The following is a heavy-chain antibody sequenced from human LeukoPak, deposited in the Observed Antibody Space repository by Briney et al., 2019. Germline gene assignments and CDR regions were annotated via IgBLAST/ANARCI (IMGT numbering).Heavy chain of an antibody. CDR3: AKDLGLGRYFDWLSGLVDY. Sequence: GGSLRLSCAASGFTFSSYAMRWVRQAPGKGLEWVSAISGSGGSTYYADSVKGRFTISRDNSKNTLYLQMSSLRAENTAVYYCAKDLGLGRYFDWLSGLVDYWGQGTLVTVSS. CDR1: GFTFSSYA. CDR2: ISGSGGST. J-gene: IGHJ4*02. V-gene: IGHV3-23*01. D-gene: IGHD3-9*01.